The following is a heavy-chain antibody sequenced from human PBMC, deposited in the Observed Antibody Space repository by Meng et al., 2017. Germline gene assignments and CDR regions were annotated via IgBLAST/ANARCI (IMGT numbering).Heavy chain of an antibody. D-gene: IGHD1-1*01. CDR2: INHSGST. V-gene: IGHV4-34*01. J-gene: IGHJ4*02. CDR1: GGSFSGYY. Sequence: GSLRLSCAVYGGSFSGYYWSWIRQPPGKGLEWIGEINHSGSTNYNPSLKSRVTMSVDTSKNQFSLKLSSVTAADTAVYYCASFSVGERQFDYWGQGTLVTVSS. CDR3: ASFSVGERQFDY.